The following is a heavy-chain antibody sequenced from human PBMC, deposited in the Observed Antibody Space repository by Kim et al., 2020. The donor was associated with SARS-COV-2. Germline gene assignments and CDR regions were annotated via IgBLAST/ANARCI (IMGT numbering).Heavy chain of an antibody. CDR1: GYTFTSYG. Sequence: ASVKVSCKASGYTFTSYGISWVRQAPGQGLEWMGWISAYNGNTNYAQKLQGRVTMTTDTSTSTAYMELRSLRSDDTAVYYCARYYCSGGSCYSWSAYFDYWGQGTLVTVSS. J-gene: IGHJ4*02. V-gene: IGHV1-18*01. CDR2: ISAYNGNT. CDR3: ARYYCSGGSCYSWSAYFDY. D-gene: IGHD2-15*01.